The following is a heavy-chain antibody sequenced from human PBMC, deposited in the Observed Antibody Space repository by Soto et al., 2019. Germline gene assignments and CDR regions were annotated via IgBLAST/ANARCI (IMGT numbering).Heavy chain of an antibody. J-gene: IGHJ6*02. CDR2: IRSKAYGGTT. D-gene: IGHD3-10*01. CDR1: GFTFGDYA. Sequence: EVQLVESGGGLVKPGRSLRLSCTASGFTFGDYAMSWFRQAPGKGLEWVGFIRSKAYGGTTEYAASVKGRFTISRDDSKSIAYLQMNSLKTEDTAVYYCTRVLLWFGELFDYYYYGMDVWGQGTTVTVSS. V-gene: IGHV3-49*05. CDR3: TRVLLWFGELFDYYYYGMDV.